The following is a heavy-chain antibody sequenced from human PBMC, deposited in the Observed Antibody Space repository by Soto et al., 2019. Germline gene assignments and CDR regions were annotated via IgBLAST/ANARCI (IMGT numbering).Heavy chain of an antibody. D-gene: IGHD2-8*01. J-gene: IGHJ6*02. CDR2: IYSGGST. CDR3: ARDTNGEVRGAYYYGMDV. Sequence: EVQLVETGGGLIQPGGSLRLSCAASGFTVSSNYMSWVRQAPGKGLEWVSVIYSGGSTYYADSVKGRFTISRDNSKNKLYLQINSLRAEDTAVYYCARDTNGEVRGAYYYGMDVWGQGTTVTVSS. CDR1: GFTVSSNY. V-gene: IGHV3-53*02.